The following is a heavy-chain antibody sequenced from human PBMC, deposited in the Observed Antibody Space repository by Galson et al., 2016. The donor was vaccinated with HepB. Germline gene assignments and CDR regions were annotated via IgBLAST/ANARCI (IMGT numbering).Heavy chain of an antibody. V-gene: IGHV4-39*02. D-gene: IGHD3-10*01. Sequence: SETLSLTCTVSGGSISSSSYYWGWIRQPPGKGLEWIGSNYYTGSTYYNPSLKSRMTISVDTSKSHFSLRLSSVTAADTAIYYCAGSGSYHTFDAFDIWGQGTMVTVSS. CDR3: AGSGSYHTFDAFDI. CDR2: NYYTGST. CDR1: GGSISSSSYY. J-gene: IGHJ3*02.